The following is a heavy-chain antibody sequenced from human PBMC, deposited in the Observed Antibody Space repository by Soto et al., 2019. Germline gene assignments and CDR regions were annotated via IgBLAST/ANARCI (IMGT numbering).Heavy chain of an antibody. J-gene: IGHJ3*01. Sequence: GSLRLSCAASGFTFSSYAMHWVRQAPGKGLEWVAVISYDGSNKYYADSVKGRFTTSRDNSKSMVFLQMNSLRAEDTAVYYCVKDRMSYNAVWDPFAVWGQGTLVTVSS. CDR3: VKDRMSYNAVWDPFAV. CDR2: ISYDGSNK. CDR1: GFTFSSYA. D-gene: IGHD3-10*01. V-gene: IGHV3-30-3*01.